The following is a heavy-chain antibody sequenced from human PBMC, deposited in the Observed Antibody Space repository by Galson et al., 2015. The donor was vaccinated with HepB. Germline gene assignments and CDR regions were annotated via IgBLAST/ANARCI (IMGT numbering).Heavy chain of an antibody. V-gene: IGHV4-59*01. CDR3: ARVSRNKSGSYHRRGAFDI. J-gene: IGHJ3*02. Sequence: WIRQSPGKGLEWIGYIFYSGSTDYNPSLRSRVTISLDTSKNQFSLKLRSVTPADTAVYYCARVSRNKSGSYHRRGAFDIWGQGTLVTVSS. D-gene: IGHD3-3*01. CDR2: IFYSGST.